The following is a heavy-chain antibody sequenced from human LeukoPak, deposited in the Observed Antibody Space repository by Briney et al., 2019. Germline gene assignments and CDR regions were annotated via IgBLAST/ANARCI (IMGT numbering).Heavy chain of an antibody. J-gene: IGHJ4*02. Sequence: SETLSLTCTVSSGSISTYYWSWIRQPPGRDLEWLGDINYNGNTNYNPSLQSRVTLSVDTSKNQFSLRLTSVSASDTDVYYCACLSVAHNNYFDYWGQGILVTVSS. CDR1: SGSISTYY. V-gene: IGHV4-59*08. CDR3: ACLSVAHNNYFDY. D-gene: IGHD6-19*01. CDR2: INYNGNT.